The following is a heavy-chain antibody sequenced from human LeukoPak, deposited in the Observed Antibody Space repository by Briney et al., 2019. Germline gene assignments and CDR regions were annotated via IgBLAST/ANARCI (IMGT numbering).Heavy chain of an antibody. D-gene: IGHD2-2*01. Sequence: SVKVSCKASGGTFSSYAISWVRQAPGQGLEWMGGIIPIFGTANYAQKFQGGVTITTDESTSTAYMELSSLRSEDTAVYYCAVYCSSTSCLNWFDPWGQGTLVTVSS. CDR3: AVYCSSTSCLNWFDP. CDR1: GGTFSSYA. CDR2: IIPIFGTA. V-gene: IGHV1-69*05. J-gene: IGHJ5*02.